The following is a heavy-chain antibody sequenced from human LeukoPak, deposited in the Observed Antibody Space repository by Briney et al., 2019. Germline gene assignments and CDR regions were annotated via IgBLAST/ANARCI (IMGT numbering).Heavy chain of an antibody. CDR3: ARLQSYGSPDY. CDR2: ISSDGSGI. CDR1: GFTFSRYW. Sequence: GGSLRLSCAASGFTFSRYWMHWVRQAPGKGLVWVSSISSDGSGISYADPVKGRFTISRDNAKNTLDLQMNSLRPEDTAVYYCARLQSYGSPDYWGQGTLVTVSS. J-gene: IGHJ4*02. D-gene: IGHD6-13*01. V-gene: IGHV3-74*01.